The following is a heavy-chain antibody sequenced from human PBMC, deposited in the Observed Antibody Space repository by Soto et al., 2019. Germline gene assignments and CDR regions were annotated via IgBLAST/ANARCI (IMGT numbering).Heavy chain of an antibody. CDR3: TRQRWELLDLDY. J-gene: IGHJ4*02. CDR1: GFTFSGSA. V-gene: IGHV3-73*01. Sequence: EVQLVESGGGLVQPGGSLKLSCAASGFTFSGSAMHWVRQASGKGLEWVGRIRSKANSYATAYAASVKGRFTISSDDSKNTAYLQMNSLKTEDTAVYYCTRQRWELLDLDYWGQGTLVTVSS. D-gene: IGHD1-26*01. CDR2: IRSKANSYAT.